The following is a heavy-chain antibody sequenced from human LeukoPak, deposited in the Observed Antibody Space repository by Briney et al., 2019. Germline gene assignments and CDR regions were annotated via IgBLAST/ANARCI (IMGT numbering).Heavy chain of an antibody. J-gene: IGHJ1*01. V-gene: IGHV1-18*01. CDR3: ARDKDEDYDTSGMFQY. CDR2: ISTYNGNT. D-gene: IGHD3-22*01. Sequence: ASVKVSCKASGGTFSSYAISWVRQAPGQRPEWMGWISTYNGNTNYAQNLQDRVTLTTDTSTTTVYMELRSLRSDDTAVYYCARDKDEDYDTSGMFQYWGQGTLVTVSS. CDR1: GGTFSSYA.